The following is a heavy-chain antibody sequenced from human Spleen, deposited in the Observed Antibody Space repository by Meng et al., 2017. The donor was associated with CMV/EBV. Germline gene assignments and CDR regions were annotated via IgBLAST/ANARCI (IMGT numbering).Heavy chain of an antibody. D-gene: IGHD3-3*01. Sequence: ASVKVSCKTSGYTFSNYDINWVRQAPGQGLEWMGWMNPKKGKTGYSQKFQGRVTMTWNISMSTAYVELSSLRSEDTAVYYCARGQDDFYSGDWFDPWGQGTLVTVSS. CDR1: GYTFSNYD. J-gene: IGHJ5*02. V-gene: IGHV1-8*01. CDR2: MNPKKGKT. CDR3: ARGQDDFYSGDWFDP.